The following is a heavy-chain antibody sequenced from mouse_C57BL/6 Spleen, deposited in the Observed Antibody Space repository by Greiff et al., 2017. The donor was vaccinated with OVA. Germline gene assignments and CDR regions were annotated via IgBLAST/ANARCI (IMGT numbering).Heavy chain of an antibody. CDR2: ISSGSSII. V-gene: IGHV5-17*01. D-gene: IGHD2-4*01. Sequence: EVMLVESGGGLVKPGGSLKLSCAASGFTFSDYGMHWVRQAPEKGLEWVAYISSGSSIIYYADTVKGRFTISRDNAKNTLFLQMTSLRSEDTAMYYCARKITLGSYAMDYWGQGTSVTVSS. CDR3: ARKITLGSYAMDY. CDR1: GFTFSDYG. J-gene: IGHJ4*01.